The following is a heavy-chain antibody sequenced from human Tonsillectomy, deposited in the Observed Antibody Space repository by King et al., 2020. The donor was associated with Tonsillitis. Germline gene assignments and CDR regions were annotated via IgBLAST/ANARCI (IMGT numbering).Heavy chain of an antibody. J-gene: IGHJ4*02. V-gene: IGHV3-23*04. CDR3: AKQWVTSGHGYFDC. D-gene: IGHD2-21*02. Sequence: QLVQSGGGFVQPGGSLRLSCAASGFTFTNYAMSWVRQAPGQGLEWVSGISGIEITPYYAVSVKGRVTISTDNSKNTLYLQMNSLSAEDTAVYYCAKQWVTSGHGYFDCWGQGTLVTVSS. CDR1: GFTFTNYA. CDR2: ISGIEITP.